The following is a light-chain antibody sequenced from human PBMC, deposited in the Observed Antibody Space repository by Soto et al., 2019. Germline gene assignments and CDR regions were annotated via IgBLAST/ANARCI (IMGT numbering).Light chain of an antibody. CDR1: QSISDW. J-gene: IGKJ2*02. Sequence: DIQMTQSPSTLSASVGDRVTITCRASQSISDWLAWYQQKPGKAPKILIYKASTLESGVPSRFSGSGSGTEFTLTISSLQPDDFAIYSCQQYNSSPWTFGQGTKVEIK. V-gene: IGKV1-5*03. CDR2: KAS. CDR3: QQYNSSPWT.